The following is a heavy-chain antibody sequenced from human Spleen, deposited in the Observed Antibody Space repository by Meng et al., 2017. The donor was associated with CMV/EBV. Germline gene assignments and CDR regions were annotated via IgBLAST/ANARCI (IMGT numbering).Heavy chain of an antibody. D-gene: IGHD3-3*01. CDR3: AHSQVNYDFWSGYFSLISSLFDY. Sequence: SGPTLVTPTETLTLTCTVSGFSLTNARMGVSWIRQPPGKALEWLAHIFSNDEKSYSTSLKSRLTISKDTSKSQVVLTMTNMDPVDTATYYCAHSQVNYDFWSGYFSLISSLFDYWGQGTLVTVSS. J-gene: IGHJ4*02. CDR2: IFSNDEK. V-gene: IGHV2-26*01. CDR1: GFSLTNARMG.